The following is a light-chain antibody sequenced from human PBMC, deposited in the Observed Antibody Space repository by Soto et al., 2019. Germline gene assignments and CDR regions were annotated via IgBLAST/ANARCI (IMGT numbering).Light chain of an antibody. V-gene: IGKV3-15*01. CDR1: QSVSSN. CDR2: GAS. CDR3: QQYNNWPET. J-gene: IGKJ1*01. Sequence: TVMTQSPATLSVSPGERATLSCRASQSVSSNLAWYQQKPGQAPRLLIYGASTRATGIPARFSGSGSGTEFTLTISSLQSEDFAVYYCQQYNNWPETFGQGTKVDIK.